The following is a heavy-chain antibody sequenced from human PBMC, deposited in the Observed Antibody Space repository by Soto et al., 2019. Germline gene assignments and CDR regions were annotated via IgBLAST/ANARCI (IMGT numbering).Heavy chain of an antibody. CDR3: NRGGYYDSSGYSY. Sequence: GGSLRLSCTASGFTFGDYAMSWFRQAPGRGLEWVGFIRSKAYGGTTEYAASVKGRFTISRDDSKSIAYLQMNSLKTEDTAVCYCNRGGYYDSSGYSYWGQGTLVTVSS. D-gene: IGHD3-22*01. CDR2: IRSKAYGGTT. CDR1: GFTFGDYA. J-gene: IGHJ4*02. V-gene: IGHV3-49*03.